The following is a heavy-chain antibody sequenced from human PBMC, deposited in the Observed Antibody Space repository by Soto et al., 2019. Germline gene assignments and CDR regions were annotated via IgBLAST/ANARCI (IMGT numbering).Heavy chain of an antibody. Sequence: SVKVSCKASGGTFSSYAISWVRQAPGQGLEWMGGIIPIFGTANYAQKFQGRVTITADESTSTAYMELSSLRSEDTAVYYCARARGYYDSSGPTYYGMDVWGQGTTVTVSS. CDR3: ARARGYYDSSGPTYYGMDV. D-gene: IGHD3-22*01. J-gene: IGHJ6*02. CDR1: GGTFSSYA. V-gene: IGHV1-69*13. CDR2: IIPIFGTA.